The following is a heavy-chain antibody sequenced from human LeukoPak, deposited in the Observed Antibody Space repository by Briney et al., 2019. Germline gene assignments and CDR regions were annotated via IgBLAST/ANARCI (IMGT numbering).Heavy chain of an antibody. CDR3: ARGAYSSSSGWFDP. CDR1: GRSISSGSDY. CDR2: IYTSGST. J-gene: IGHJ5*02. V-gene: IGHV4-61*02. Sequence: SETLSLTCTVSGRSISSGSDYWSWIRQPAGKGLEWIGRIYTSGSTNYNPSLKSRVTISVDTSKNQFSLKLSSVTAADTAVYYCARGAYSSSSGWFDPWGQGTLVTVSS. D-gene: IGHD6-6*01.